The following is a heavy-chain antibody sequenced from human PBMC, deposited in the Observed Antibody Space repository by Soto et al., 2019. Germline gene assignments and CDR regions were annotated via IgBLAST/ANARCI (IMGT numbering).Heavy chain of an antibody. D-gene: IGHD3-10*01. CDR1: GGTFSSYA. CDR3: ARDRYGSGSYYLYNWFDP. Sequence: ASVKVSCKASGGTFSSYAISWVRQAPGQGLEWMGGIIPIFGTANYAQKFQGRVTITADESTSTAYMELSSLRSEDTAVCYCARDRYGSGSYYLYNWFDPWGQGTLVTVSS. J-gene: IGHJ5*02. CDR2: IIPIFGTA. V-gene: IGHV1-69*13.